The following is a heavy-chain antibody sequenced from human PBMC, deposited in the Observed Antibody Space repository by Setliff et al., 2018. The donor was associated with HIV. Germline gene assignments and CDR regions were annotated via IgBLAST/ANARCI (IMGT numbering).Heavy chain of an antibody. CDR1: GGSISSSTYY. CDR2: IFYRGTT. J-gene: IGHJ3*02. Sequence: PSETLSLTCTVSGGSISSSTYYWGWIRQPPGKGLGWIGSIFYRGTTYDNSSLKSRLTMSVDTSKNQFSLRLTFLTAADTAVYYCARLSPLRAFDIWGQGTMVTVSS. CDR3: ARLSPLRAFDI. V-gene: IGHV4-39*01.